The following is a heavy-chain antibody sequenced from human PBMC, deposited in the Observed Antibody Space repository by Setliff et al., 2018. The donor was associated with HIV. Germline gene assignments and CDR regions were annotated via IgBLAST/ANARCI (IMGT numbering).Heavy chain of an antibody. CDR2: IYASGSP. Sequence: TLSLTCNVPGGSISSVNYYWNWIRQPAGKGLEWIGRIYASGSPTYNSSLESRVTISVDTSKNHFSLRLNSVTAADTAVYFCARAPRYYRGWYIPEYFDNWGEGTLVTVPQ. D-gene: IGHD6-19*01. CDR1: GGSISSVNYY. V-gene: IGHV4-61*02. J-gene: IGHJ4*02. CDR3: ARAPRYYRGWYIPEYFDN.